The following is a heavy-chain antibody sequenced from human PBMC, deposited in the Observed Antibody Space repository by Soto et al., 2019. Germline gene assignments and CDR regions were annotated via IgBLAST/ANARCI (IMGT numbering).Heavy chain of an antibody. CDR2: ISAYNGNT. CDR3: SRDFISHVLRFLEWSPPEAFDI. D-gene: IGHD3-3*01. J-gene: IGHJ3*02. Sequence: GASVKVSCKASGYTFTSYGISWVRQAPGQGLEWMGWISAYNGNTNYAQKHKGRVTMTTDTSTSTAYMEQRSLRSDDTAVYYCSRDFISHVLRFLEWSPPEAFDIWGQGTMVTVSS. V-gene: IGHV1-18*01. CDR1: GYTFTSYG.